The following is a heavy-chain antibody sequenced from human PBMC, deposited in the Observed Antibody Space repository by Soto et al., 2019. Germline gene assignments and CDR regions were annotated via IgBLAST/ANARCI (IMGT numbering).Heavy chain of an antibody. CDR2: IYYSGST. V-gene: IGHV4-59*01. CDR1: GGSISSYY. CDR3: ARGLTSYFYYYYMDV. Sequence: PSETLSLTCTVSGGSISSYYWSWIRQPPGKGLEWIGYIYYSGSTNYNPPLKSRVTISVDTSKNQFSLKLSSVTAADTAVYYCARGLTSYFYYYYMDVWGKGTTVTVSS. J-gene: IGHJ6*03. D-gene: IGHD2-21*02.